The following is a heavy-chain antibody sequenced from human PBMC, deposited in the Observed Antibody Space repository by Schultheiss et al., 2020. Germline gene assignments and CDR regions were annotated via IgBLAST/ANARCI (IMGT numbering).Heavy chain of an antibody. CDR1: GFTFSSYS. CDR2: ISSSSSTI. D-gene: IGHD3-3*01. CDR3: ARDGKGITIFGVVIRNWFDP. V-gene: IGHV3-48*02. Sequence: WGSLGLSCAASGFTFSSYSMNWVRQAPGKGLEWVSYISSSSSTIYYADSVKGRFTISRDNAKNSLYLQMNSLRDEDTAVYYCARDGKGITIFGVVIRNWFDPWGXGTLVTVSS. J-gene: IGHJ5*02.